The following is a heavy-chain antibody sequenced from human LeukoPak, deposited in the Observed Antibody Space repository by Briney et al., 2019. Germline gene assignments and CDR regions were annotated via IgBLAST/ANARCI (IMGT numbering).Heavy chain of an antibody. D-gene: IGHD1-26*01. CDR2: ISGSGTYM. J-gene: IGHJ4*02. Sequence: GGSMRLSCAASGFAFSDYYMTWIRQAPGKGLEWVSYISGSGTYMRYGDSVKGRFTISRDNAENSLYLQMNSLRAEDTAVYYCARAPVGSIDYWGQETQVTVSS. V-gene: IGHV3-11*01. CDR1: GFAFSDYY. CDR3: ARAPVGSIDY.